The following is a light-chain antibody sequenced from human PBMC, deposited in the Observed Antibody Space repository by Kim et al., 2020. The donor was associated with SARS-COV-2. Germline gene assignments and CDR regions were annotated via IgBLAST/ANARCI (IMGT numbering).Light chain of an antibody. CDR3: QSYDSSLSGWV. V-gene: IGLV1-40*01. Sequence: LHVSGTWARPNTGGGYDVHWYQQLPGTAPKLLTSANRNPPSGVPDRFSGSKACTSASLAITGLQAEDEADYYCQSYDSSLSGWVFGGGTQLTVL. CDR1: RPNTGGGYD. CDR2: ANR. J-gene: IGLJ3*02.